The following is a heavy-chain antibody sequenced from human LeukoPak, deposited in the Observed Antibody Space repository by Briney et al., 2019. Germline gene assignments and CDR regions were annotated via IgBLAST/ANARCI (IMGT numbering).Heavy chain of an antibody. V-gene: IGHV3-21*01. J-gene: IGHJ5*02. D-gene: IGHD3-10*01. Sequence: PGGSLRLSCAASGFTFSSYSMNWVRQAPGKGLGWVSSISSSSSYIYYADSVKGRFTISRDNAKNSLYLQMNSLRAEDTAVYYCARDQLLWFGESWFDPWGQGTLVTVSS. CDR2: ISSSSSYI. CDR1: GFTFSSYS. CDR3: ARDQLLWFGESWFDP.